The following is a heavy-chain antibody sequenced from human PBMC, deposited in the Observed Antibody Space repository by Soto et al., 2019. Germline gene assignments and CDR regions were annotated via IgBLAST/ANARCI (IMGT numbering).Heavy chain of an antibody. Sequence: SVKVSCKASGFTFTSSAVQWVRQARGQRLEWIGWIVVGSGNTNYAQKFQERVTITRDMSTSTAYMELSSLRSEDTAVYYCDVYPTPDTIFRVVIQNYYYGMDVWGQGTTVTVSS. CDR3: DVYPTPDTIFRVVIQNYYYGMDV. V-gene: IGHV1-58*01. CDR1: GFTFTSSA. J-gene: IGHJ6*02. CDR2: IVVGSGNT. D-gene: IGHD3-3*01.